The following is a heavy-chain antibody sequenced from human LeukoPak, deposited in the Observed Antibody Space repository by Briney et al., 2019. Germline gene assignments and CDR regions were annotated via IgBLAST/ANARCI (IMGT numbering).Heavy chain of an antibody. CDR1: GFTFSSYA. D-gene: IGHD1-26*01. V-gene: IGHV3-23*01. Sequence: PGGSLRLSCAASGFTFSSYAKSWVRQTPGKGLLWVSAVSGGGGSTYYADSVKGRFTISRDNSQNTLYLQMNSLRAEDTAVYYCAKVGATQDFWGQGTLVTVSS. J-gene: IGHJ4*02. CDR2: VSGGGGST. CDR3: AKVGATQDF.